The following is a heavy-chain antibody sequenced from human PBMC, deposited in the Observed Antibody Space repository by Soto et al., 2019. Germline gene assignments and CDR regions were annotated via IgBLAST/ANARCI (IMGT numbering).Heavy chain of an antibody. CDR3: ATDTAMLQGDY. Sequence: GGSLRLSCAASGFTFSSYWMSWVRPAPGKGLEWVANIKQDGSEKYYVDSVKGRFTISRDNAKNSLFLKMKSLRAEDTAVYYCATDTAMLQGDYWGKGTLVTVSS. CDR2: IKQDGSEK. D-gene: IGHD5-18*01. V-gene: IGHV3-7*04. J-gene: IGHJ4*02. CDR1: GFTFSSYW.